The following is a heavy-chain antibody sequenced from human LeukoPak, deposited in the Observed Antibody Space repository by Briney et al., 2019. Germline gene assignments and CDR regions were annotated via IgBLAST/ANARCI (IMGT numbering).Heavy chain of an antibody. Sequence: GGSLRLSCAASRFTFSTYSMNWVRQAPGKGLEWVSSISSSSSYIYYADSVKGRFTISRDNAKNSLYLQMNSLRAEDTAVYYCARDSGYDSRFDYWGQGTLVTVSS. CDR3: ARDSGYDSRFDY. V-gene: IGHV3-21*01. D-gene: IGHD5-12*01. J-gene: IGHJ4*02. CDR1: RFTFSTYS. CDR2: ISSSSSYI.